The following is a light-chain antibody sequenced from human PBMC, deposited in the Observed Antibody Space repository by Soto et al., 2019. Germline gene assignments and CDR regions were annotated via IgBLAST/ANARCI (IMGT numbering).Light chain of an antibody. Sequence: DIQMTQSPSTLSASVGDRVTITCRASQNINSWLAWYQQKPGKAPNLLIYDASTLESGVPSRFSGSGSGTEFTLTISSLQPEDFATYYCQQFHSFSRTFGQGTKVDIX. CDR2: DAS. J-gene: IGKJ1*01. V-gene: IGKV1-5*01. CDR3: QQFHSFSRT. CDR1: QNINSW.